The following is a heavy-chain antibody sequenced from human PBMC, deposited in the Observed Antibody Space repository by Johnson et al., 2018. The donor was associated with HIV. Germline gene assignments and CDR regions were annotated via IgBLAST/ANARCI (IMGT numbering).Heavy chain of an antibody. Sequence: QVQLVESGGGVVQPGRSLRLSCAASGFTFSSYGMHWVRQAPGKGLEWVAVISYDGSTKYYADSVKGRFTISRDSSKNMLYLQMNSLRTEDTAVYYCGRGGLEMATITDAFDIWGQGTMVTVSS. CDR2: ISYDGSTK. CDR1: GFTFSSYG. D-gene: IGHD5-24*01. CDR3: GRGGLEMATITDAFDI. J-gene: IGHJ3*02. V-gene: IGHV3-30*03.